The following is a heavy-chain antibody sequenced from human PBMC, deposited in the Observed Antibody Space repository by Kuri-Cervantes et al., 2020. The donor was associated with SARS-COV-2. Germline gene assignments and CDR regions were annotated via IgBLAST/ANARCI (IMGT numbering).Heavy chain of an antibody. D-gene: IGHD6-19*01. V-gene: IGHV3-15*01. Sequence: GESLKISCAASGFIFGDAWMSWVRQAPGKGLEWIGCIKSKADDETRDYAGPVKGRFTISRDDSTNTLYLQMNSLKIEDTAMYYCTTGSIRGQWLVPRRHDAFDFWGQGTMVTVSS. CDR2: IKSKADDETR. CDR3: TTGSIRGQWLVPRRHDAFDF. CDR1: GFIFGDAW. J-gene: IGHJ3*01.